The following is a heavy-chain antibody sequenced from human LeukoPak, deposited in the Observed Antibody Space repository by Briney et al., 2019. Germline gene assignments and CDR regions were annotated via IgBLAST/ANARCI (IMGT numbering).Heavy chain of an antibody. J-gene: IGHJ3*02. CDR2: ISTYNGNT. Sequence: GASVKVSCKGSGYTFTNYGISWVRQAPGQGLEYMGWISTYNGNTNYAQNLQGRVTVTADTSTGTAYMELRSLTSDDTAVYYCARGYCSSTSCSPLDNAFDIWGQGTMVTVSS. CDR1: GYTFTNYG. D-gene: IGHD2-2*01. CDR3: ARGYCSSTSCSPLDNAFDI. V-gene: IGHV1-18*01.